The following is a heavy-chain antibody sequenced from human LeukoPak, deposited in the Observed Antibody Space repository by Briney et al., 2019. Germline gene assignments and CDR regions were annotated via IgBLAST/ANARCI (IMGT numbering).Heavy chain of an antibody. CDR1: GGTFSSFA. D-gene: IGHD4-11*01. V-gene: IGHV1-69*05. J-gene: IGHJ6*03. CDR3: ARYDYSNPPYMDV. CDR2: IIPIFGTA. Sequence: ASVKVSCKASGGTFSSFAISWVRQAPGQGLEWMGGIIPIFGTANYAQKFQGRVTITTDESTSTAYMELSSLRSEDTAVYYCARYDYSNPPYMDVWGKGTTVTVSS.